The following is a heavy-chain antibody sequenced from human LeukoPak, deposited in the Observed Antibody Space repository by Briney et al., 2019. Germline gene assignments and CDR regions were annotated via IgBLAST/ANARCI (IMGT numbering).Heavy chain of an antibody. D-gene: IGHD3-9*01. V-gene: IGHV4-59*01. CDR3: ARGTTDYDILTGYYRYWFDP. CDR2: IYYSGST. J-gene: IGHJ5*02. Sequence: NPSETLSLTCTVSGGSISSSYWSWIRQPPGKGLEWIGYIYYSGSTNYNPSLKSRVTISLDTSKNQFSLKLSSVTAADTAVYYCARGTTDYDILTGYYRYWFDPWGQGTLVTVSS. CDR1: GGSISSSY.